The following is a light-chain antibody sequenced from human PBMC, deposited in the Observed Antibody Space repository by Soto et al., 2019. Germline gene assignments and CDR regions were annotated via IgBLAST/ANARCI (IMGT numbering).Light chain of an antibody. V-gene: IGLV1-51*02. J-gene: IGLJ2*01. CDR2: EDN. Sequence: QSVLTQPPSVSAAPGQKVTISCSGRSSNIGINIVSWYQQLPGTAPKLLIYEDNKRPSGIPDRFSGSKSGTSATLGITGLQTGDEAEYYCASWDTSLSGGVFGRGTKLTVL. CDR1: SSNIGINI. CDR3: ASWDTSLSGGV.